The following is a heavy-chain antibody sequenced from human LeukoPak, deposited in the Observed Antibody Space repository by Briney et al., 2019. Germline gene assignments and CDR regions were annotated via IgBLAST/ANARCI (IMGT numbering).Heavy chain of an antibody. CDR3: GRGIQSFDP. CDR2: IDPNSGNT. J-gene: IGHJ5*02. V-gene: IGHV1-2*06. Sequence: ASVKVSCKASGYTFTDYYIHWVQQAPGQGLEWMGRIDPNSGNTIYAQKFQDRVTMTRDTSLSAAYMEISRLTYDDTAVYYCGRGIQSFDPWGQGTLVTVSS. CDR1: GYTFTDYY.